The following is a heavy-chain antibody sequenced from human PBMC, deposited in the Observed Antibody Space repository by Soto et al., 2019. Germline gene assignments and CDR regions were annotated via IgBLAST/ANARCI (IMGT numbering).Heavy chain of an antibody. J-gene: IGHJ4*02. D-gene: IGHD5-12*01. CDR3: VRSGRRSGIVY. CDR1: GYTFSSYH. CDR2: VNPNSNET. Sequence: QVQLVQSGAEVKKPGASVKVSCEASGYTFSSYHISWVRQASGQGLEWMGWVNPNSNETDYAQKFQVRVTMTGNTSMRTAYMVLSSLRSHDTAVYYCVRSGRRSGIVYWGQGTLVTVSS. V-gene: IGHV1-8*01.